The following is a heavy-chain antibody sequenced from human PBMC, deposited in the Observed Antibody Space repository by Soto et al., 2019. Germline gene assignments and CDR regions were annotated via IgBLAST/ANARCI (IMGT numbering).Heavy chain of an antibody. CDR1: GGSISSDGNY. Sequence: QVQLQESGPGLVKSSQTLSLTCTVSGGSISSDGNYWSWIRQHPGKGLEWIVYIYYSGSTYYNPSLKSRVTISVDTSKNQFSLKLNSVTAADTAVYYCARARMVRGIIYYYGMDVWGQGTTVTVSS. V-gene: IGHV4-31*03. CDR2: IYYSGST. J-gene: IGHJ6*02. CDR3: ARARMVRGIIYYYGMDV. D-gene: IGHD3-10*01.